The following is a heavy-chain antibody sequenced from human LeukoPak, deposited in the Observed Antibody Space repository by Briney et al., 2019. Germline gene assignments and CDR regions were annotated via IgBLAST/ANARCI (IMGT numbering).Heavy chain of an antibody. CDR1: GGTFSSYA. V-gene: IGHV1-69*04. CDR2: IIPILGIA. J-gene: IGHJ5*02. CDR3: ARKTIAPPGWFDP. D-gene: IGHD6-6*01. Sequence: ASVKVSCKASGGTFSSYAISWVRQAPGQGLEWMGRIIPILGIANYAQKFQGRVTITADKSTSTAYMELSSLRSEDTAVYYCARKTIAPPGWFDPWGQGTLVTVSS.